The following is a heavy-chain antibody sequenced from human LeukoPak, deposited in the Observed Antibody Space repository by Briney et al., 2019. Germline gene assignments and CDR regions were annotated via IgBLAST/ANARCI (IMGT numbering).Heavy chain of an antibody. V-gene: IGHV4-59*12. CDR2: IYYSGST. J-gene: IGHJ5*02. D-gene: IGHD6-13*01. CDR1: GEPISSYY. CDR3: ARDPSVAAAGNNWFDP. Sequence: SETLSLTCLVSGEPISSYYWSWIRQAPGRGLEWIGSIYYSGSTYNNPSIKSRVLKSRVTISVDTSKNQFSLELNSVTAADTAVYYCARDPSVAAAGNNWFDPWGQGTLVTVSS.